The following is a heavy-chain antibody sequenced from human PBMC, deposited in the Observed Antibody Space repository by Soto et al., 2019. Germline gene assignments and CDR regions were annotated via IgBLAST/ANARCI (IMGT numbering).Heavy chain of an antibody. Sequence: DVQLVESGGDVVQPGGSLRLSCAASGFTFEDYTIHWVRQAPGKALEWVSLISWDGGTTYYTHSVKGRFTISRDNSKNSLYLQMNSLRPEDTALYYCAKDGSQKDDDGNCLGSWGQGTLVTVSS. CDR1: GFTFEDYT. D-gene: IGHD3-16*01. CDR3: AKDGSQKDDDGNCLGS. V-gene: IGHV3-43*01. J-gene: IGHJ5*01. CDR2: ISWDGGTT.